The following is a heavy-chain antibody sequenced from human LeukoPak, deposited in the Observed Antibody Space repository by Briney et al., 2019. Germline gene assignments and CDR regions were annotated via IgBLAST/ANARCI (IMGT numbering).Heavy chain of an antibody. V-gene: IGHV5-51*01. CDR3: ARLVGYCSSTSCYRWFDP. CDR1: GYSFTSYW. D-gene: IGHD2-2*01. CDR2: IYPGDSDT. Sequence: GESLKISCKGSGYSFTSYWIGWVRQMPGKGLEWMGIIYPGDSDTRYSPSFQGQVTISADKSISTAYLQWSSLKASDTAMYYCARLVGYCSSTSCYRWFDPWGQGTLVTVSS. J-gene: IGHJ5*02.